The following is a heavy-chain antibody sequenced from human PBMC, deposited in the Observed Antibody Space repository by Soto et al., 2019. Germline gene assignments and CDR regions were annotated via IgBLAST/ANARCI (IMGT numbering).Heavy chain of an antibody. D-gene: IGHD1-26*01. CDR3: ARQRITQWVFSASRPDYYAMVV. Sequence: SETLSLTCTVSGGSISSYYWSWIRQPPGKGLEWIGYIYYSGSTNYNPSLKSRVTISVDTSKNQFSLKLSSVTAADTAVYYCARQRITQWVFSASRPDYYAMVVWGNGLTVT. V-gene: IGHV4-59*08. J-gene: IGHJ6*03. CDR1: GGSISSYY. CDR2: IYYSGST.